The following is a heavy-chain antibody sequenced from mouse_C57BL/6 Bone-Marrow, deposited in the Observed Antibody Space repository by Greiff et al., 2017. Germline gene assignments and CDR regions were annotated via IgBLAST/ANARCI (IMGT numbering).Heavy chain of an antibody. Sequence: VQLQQSGAELARPGASVKLSCKASGYTFTSYGISWVKQRTGQGLEWIGEIYPRSGNTYYNEKLKGKATLTADKSSSTAYMEIRSLTSEDSAVYFCARGDYVGAVAYWGQGTLVTVSA. D-gene: IGHD1-1*01. J-gene: IGHJ3*01. CDR3: ARGDYVGAVAY. V-gene: IGHV1-81*01. CDR2: IYPRSGNT. CDR1: GYTFTSYG.